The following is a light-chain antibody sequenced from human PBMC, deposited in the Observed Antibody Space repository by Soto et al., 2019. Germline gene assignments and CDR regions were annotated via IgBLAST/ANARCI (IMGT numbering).Light chain of an antibody. V-gene: IGKV1-39*01. CDR3: QQSYSTLT. Sequence: DIEMAPVSFPPSALSGDRVTLPFRASQSISSYLNWYQQKPGKAPKLLIYAASSLQSGVPSRFSGSGSGTDFTLTISSLQPEDFATYYCQQSYSTLTFGQGTRLEIK. CDR2: AAS. J-gene: IGKJ5*01. CDR1: QSISSY.